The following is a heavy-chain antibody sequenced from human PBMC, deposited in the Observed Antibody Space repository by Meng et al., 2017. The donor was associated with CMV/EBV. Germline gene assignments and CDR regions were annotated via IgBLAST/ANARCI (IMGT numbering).Heavy chain of an antibody. D-gene: IGHD5-24*01. CDR1: EYTFTGYY. J-gene: IGHJ4*02. CDR2: INPNSGGT. V-gene: IGHV1-2*02. CDR3: ARGDGYKDLDY. Sequence: SCKASEYTFTGYYRHWVRQAPGQGLEWMGWINPNSGGTNYAQKFQGRVTMTRDTSISTAYMELSRLRSDDTAVYYCARGDGYKDLDYWGQGTLVTVSS.